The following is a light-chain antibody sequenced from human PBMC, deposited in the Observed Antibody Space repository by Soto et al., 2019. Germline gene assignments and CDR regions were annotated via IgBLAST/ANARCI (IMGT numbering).Light chain of an antibody. CDR2: GAS. V-gene: IGKV3-15*01. Sequence: EIVMTQSPATLSVSPGERATLSCRASQSVSNNLAWYQQKPGQAPRLLIYGASTRATGIPVRFSGSGSGTEFTLTISSLQSEDFAVYYCQQYHNWPPWTFGQGTKVDIK. CDR1: QSVSNN. J-gene: IGKJ1*01. CDR3: QQYHNWPPWT.